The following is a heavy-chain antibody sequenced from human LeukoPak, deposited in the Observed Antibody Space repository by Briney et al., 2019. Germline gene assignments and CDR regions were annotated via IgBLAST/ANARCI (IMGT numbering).Heavy chain of an antibody. CDR2: ISYDGSYK. D-gene: IGHD2-15*01. CDR1: GFTFSSYA. Sequence: PGGSLRLSCAASGFTFSSYAMHWVRQAPGKGLEWVAVISYDGSYKYYADSVKGRFTISGDNSQNTVYLQMNSLRAEDTAVYYCARGGRVVVAASPQDYWGQGTLVTVSS. CDR3: ARGGRVVVAASPQDY. J-gene: IGHJ4*02. V-gene: IGHV3-30*04.